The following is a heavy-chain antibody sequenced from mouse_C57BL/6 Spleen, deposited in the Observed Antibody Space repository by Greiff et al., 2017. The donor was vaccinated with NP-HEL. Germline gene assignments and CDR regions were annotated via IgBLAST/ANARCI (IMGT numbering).Heavy chain of an antibody. D-gene: IGHD2-4*01. V-gene: IGHV1-55*01. CDR3: ARGYDYSYAMDY. CDR1: GYTFTSYW. Sequence: QVQLKQPGAELVKPGASVKMSCKASGYTFTSYWITWVKQRPGQGLEWIGDIYPGSGSTNYNEKFKSKATLTVDTSSSTAYMQLSSLTSEDSAVYYCARGYDYSYAMDYWGQGTSVTVSS. J-gene: IGHJ4*01. CDR2: IYPGSGST.